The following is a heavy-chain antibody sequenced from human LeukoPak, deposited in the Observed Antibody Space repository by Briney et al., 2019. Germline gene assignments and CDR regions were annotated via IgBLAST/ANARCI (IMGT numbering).Heavy chain of an antibody. CDR1: GFSLSTSGVG. V-gene: IGHV2-5*02. CDR2: IYWDDDK. D-gene: IGHD6-13*01. J-gene: IGHJ4*02. CDR3: AHRPAAAGMNYFDY. Sequence: SGPTLVNPTQTLTLTCTFSGFSLSTSGVGVGWIRQPPGKALEWLALIYWDDDKRYSPSLKSRLTITKDISKIQVVLTMTNIDPVDTATYYCAHRPAAAGMNYFDYWGQGTLVTVSS.